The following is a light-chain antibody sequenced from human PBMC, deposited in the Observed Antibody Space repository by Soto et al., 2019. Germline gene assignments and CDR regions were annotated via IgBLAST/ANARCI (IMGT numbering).Light chain of an antibody. J-gene: IGLJ1*01. V-gene: IGLV2-14*03. CDR2: DVS. CDR1: STDIGRYNY. CDR3: SLYTRSSTDG. Sequence: QPVLTQPASVSGSPVQSITISCTGTSTDIGRYNYVSWYQQHPGKAPKLMIYDVSSRPSGVSNRFSGSKSGITASLTISGLQAEDEADYCCSLYTRSSTDGFGTGTKVTVL.